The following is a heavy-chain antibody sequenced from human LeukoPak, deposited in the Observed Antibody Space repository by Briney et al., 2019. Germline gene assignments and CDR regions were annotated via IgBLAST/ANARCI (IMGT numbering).Heavy chain of an antibody. Sequence: GRSLRLSCAASGFXFSSYAIHWVRQAPGKGLEWVAVISYDGSNKYYADSVKGRFTISRDNSKNTLYLQMNSLRAEDTAVYYCARGIAVAGTGFDYWGQGTLVTVSS. D-gene: IGHD6-19*01. CDR2: ISYDGSNK. V-gene: IGHV3-30-3*01. CDR1: GFXFSSYA. CDR3: ARGIAVAGTGFDY. J-gene: IGHJ4*02.